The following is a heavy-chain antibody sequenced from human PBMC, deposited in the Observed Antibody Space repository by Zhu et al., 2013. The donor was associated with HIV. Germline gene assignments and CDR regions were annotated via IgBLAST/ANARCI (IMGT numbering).Heavy chain of an antibody. CDR3: AGAYYETGGYSSGYFYGMDV. Sequence: QVQLVQSGGEVKKPGASVMVSCKASGYKFNTYGLCWVRQAPGQGLEWMACISVHNGNTNYAEKFQDRVTMTTDTSTSTVYMYLRSLRFDDTAIYFCAGAYYETGGYSSGYFYGMDVWGQGTTVTVSS. J-gene: IGHJ6*02. D-gene: IGHD3-22*01. CDR1: GYKFNTYG. V-gene: IGHV1-18*04. CDR2: ISVHNGNT.